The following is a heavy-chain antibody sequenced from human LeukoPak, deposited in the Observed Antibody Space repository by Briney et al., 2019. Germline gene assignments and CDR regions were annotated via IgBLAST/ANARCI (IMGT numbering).Heavy chain of an antibody. CDR2: IYTSGST. CDR3: ARDQLDTAIDYYYYYGMDV. Sequence: PSETLSLTCTVSGGSISSYYWSWIRQPAGKGLEWIGRIYTSGSTNYNPSLKSRVTMSVDTSKNQFSLKLSSVTAADTAVYYCARDQLDTAIDYYYYYGMDVWGQGTTVTVSS. CDR1: GGSISSYY. D-gene: IGHD5-18*01. J-gene: IGHJ6*02. V-gene: IGHV4-4*07.